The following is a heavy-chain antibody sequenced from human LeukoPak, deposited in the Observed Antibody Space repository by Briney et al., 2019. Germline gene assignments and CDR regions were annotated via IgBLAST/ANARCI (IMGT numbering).Heavy chain of an antibody. CDR1: GFTPSSYW. V-gene: IGHV3-74*01. CDR3: ARIGSNAALDY. Sequence: GGSLRLSCAASGFTPSSYWMHWVRRAPGKGLVWVSHINSDGTNTRYADSVKGRFTISRDNARNTLYLQMRSLRADNTAVYYCARIGSNAALDYWGQGALVTVSS. CDR2: INSDGTNT. J-gene: IGHJ4*02. D-gene: IGHD6-13*01.